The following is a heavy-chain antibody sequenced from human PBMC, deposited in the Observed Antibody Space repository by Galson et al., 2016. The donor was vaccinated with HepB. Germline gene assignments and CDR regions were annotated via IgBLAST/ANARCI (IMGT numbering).Heavy chain of an antibody. V-gene: IGHV3-33*06. CDR2: IWYDGSNK. CDR3: AKDSLVYAIDHYYGMDV. J-gene: IGHJ6*02. D-gene: IGHD2-8*01. Sequence: SLRLSCAASGFTFSSYGMHWVRQAPGKGLEWVACIWYDGSNKYYANSVKGRFTISKDNSKNTLYLQMNSLRAEDTAVYYCAKDSLVYAIDHYYGMDVWGQGTTVTVSS. CDR1: GFTFSSYG.